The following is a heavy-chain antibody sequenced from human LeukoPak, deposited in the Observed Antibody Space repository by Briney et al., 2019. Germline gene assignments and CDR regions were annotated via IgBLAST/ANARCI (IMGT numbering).Heavy chain of an antibody. CDR2: ISPDESHT. Sequence: PGGSLRLSCAASGFSFSTSWMAWVRQAPGKGLQWVGNISPDESHTDYIDSVKGRFTMSRDNAENSLFLQVHSLRDEDTAVYYCARDRAYDAFDYWGRGTLVTVSS. CDR1: GFSFSTSW. V-gene: IGHV3-7*01. J-gene: IGHJ4*02. CDR3: ARDRAYDAFDY. D-gene: IGHD5-12*01.